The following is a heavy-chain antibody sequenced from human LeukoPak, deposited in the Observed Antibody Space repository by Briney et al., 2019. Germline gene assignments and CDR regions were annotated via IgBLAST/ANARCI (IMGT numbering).Heavy chain of an antibody. CDR3: ARDSLPTGPTSYYYYYYMDV. CDR2: ISYDGSNK. Sequence: PGGSLRLSCAASGFTFSSYAMHWVRQAPGKGLEWVAVISYDGSNKYYADSVKGRFTISRDNSKNTLYLQMNSLRAEDTAVYYCARDSLPTGPTSYYYYYYMDVWGKGTTVTVSS. V-gene: IGHV3-30*04. J-gene: IGHJ6*03. D-gene: IGHD3-9*01. CDR1: GFTFSSYA.